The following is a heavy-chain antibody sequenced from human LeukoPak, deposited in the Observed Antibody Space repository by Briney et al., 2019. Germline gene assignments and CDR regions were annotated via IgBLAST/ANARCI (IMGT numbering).Heavy chain of an antibody. Sequence: GGSPRLSCAASGFTFSSYSMNWVRQAPGKGLEWVSSISSSSSYIYYADSVKGRFTISRDNAKNSLYLQMNSLRAEDTAVYYCARGGRFGELDYYWGQGTLVTVSS. V-gene: IGHV3-21*01. J-gene: IGHJ4*02. D-gene: IGHD3-10*01. CDR2: ISSSSSYI. CDR3: ARGGRFGELDYY. CDR1: GFTFSSYS.